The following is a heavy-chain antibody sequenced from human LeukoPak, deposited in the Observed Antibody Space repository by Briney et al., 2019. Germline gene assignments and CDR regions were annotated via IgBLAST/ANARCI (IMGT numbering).Heavy chain of an antibody. CDR2: IYYSGST. Sequence: SETLSLTCTVSGGSISSYYWSWIRQPPGKGLEWIGYIYYSGSTNYNPSLKSRVTISVDTSKNQFSLKLSSVTAADTAVDYCARXRXVGATPNDYXGQGTLVTVSS. J-gene: IGHJ4*02. CDR3: ARXRXVGATPNDY. V-gene: IGHV4-59*12. D-gene: IGHD1-26*01. CDR1: GGSISSYY.